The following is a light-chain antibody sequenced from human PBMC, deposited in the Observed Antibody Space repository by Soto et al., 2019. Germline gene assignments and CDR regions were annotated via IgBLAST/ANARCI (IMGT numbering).Light chain of an antibody. CDR3: QQYGSSPRT. CDR1: QSLSFN. CDR2: AAS. Sequence: EIVMTQSPATLSVSPGERATLSCRASQSLSFNLAWYQQKPGQAPRLLIYAASTRATGIPARFSGSGSGTDFTLTISRLEPEDFAVYYCQQYGSSPRTFGQGTKVDIK. J-gene: IGKJ1*01. V-gene: IGKV3-15*01.